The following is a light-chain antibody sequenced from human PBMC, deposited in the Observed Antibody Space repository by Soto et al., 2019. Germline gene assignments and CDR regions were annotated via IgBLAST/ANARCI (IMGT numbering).Light chain of an antibody. CDR1: QSVSSSY. CDR3: QQYGCSFSFT. J-gene: IGKJ3*01. Sequence: EIVLTQSPGTLSLSPGERATLSCRASQSVSSSYLGWYQQKPGQAHRLLIYGASSRATGIPDRFSGSGSGIDFTLTISRLEPEDFAVYYCQQYGCSFSFTFSPGTKVDIK. CDR2: GAS. V-gene: IGKV3-20*01.